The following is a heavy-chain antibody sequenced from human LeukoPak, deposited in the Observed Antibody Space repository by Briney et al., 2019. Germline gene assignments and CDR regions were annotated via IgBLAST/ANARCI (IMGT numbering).Heavy chain of an antibody. Sequence: GGSLRLSCAASGFTFSDYNMRWIRQAPGKGLEWVANIKQDGSEKYYVDSVKGRFTISRDNAKNSLYLQMNSLRAEDTAVYYCARDSSGWGYNWFDPWGQGTLVTVSS. J-gene: IGHJ5*02. CDR3: ARDSSGWGYNWFDP. V-gene: IGHV3-7*01. D-gene: IGHD6-19*01. CDR2: IKQDGSEK. CDR1: GFTFSDYN.